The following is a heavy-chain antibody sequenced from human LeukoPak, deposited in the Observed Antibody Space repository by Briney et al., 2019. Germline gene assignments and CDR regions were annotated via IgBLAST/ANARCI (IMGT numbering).Heavy chain of an antibody. Sequence: GGSLRLSCVGSGFTFSTYGVQWVRQTPDKGLEWVAYIRYDGSNTYYADSVKGRFTVSRDNSKNTVYLQMHSLRREDTAVYYCAKEPTQDYDFWTGYRPFVDSWGHGTLVTVSS. CDR3: AKEPTQDYDFWTGYRPFVDS. D-gene: IGHD3-3*01. V-gene: IGHV3-30*02. J-gene: IGHJ5*01. CDR2: IRYDGSNT. CDR1: GFTFSTYG.